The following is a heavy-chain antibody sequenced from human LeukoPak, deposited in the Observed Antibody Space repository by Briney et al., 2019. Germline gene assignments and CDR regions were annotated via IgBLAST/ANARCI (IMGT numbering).Heavy chain of an antibody. J-gene: IGHJ5*02. CDR2: IKQSGSER. CDR1: GFAFSSHY. D-gene: IGHD6-13*01. V-gene: IGHV3-7*01. CDR3: ARGQQMVLWFDP. Sequence: PGGSLRLSCAASGFAFSSHYMTWVRQAPGKGLEWVATIKQSGSERCYVDSVKGRSTISRDDAKSSVYLQMNSLRADDTAVYYCARGQQMVLWFDPWGQGTLVTVSS.